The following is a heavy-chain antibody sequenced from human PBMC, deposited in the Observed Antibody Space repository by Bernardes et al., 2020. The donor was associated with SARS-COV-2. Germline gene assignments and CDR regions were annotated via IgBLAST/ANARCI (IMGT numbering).Heavy chain of an antibody. CDR3: AREGGGPDYGGNSGVDY. CDR1: GGSFSGYY. D-gene: IGHD4-17*01. J-gene: IGHJ4*03. Sequence: SETLSLTCAVYGGSFSGYYWSWIRQPPGKGLEWIGEINHSGSTNYNPSLKSRVTISVDTSKNQFSLKLSSVTAADTAVYYCAREGGGPDYGGNSGVDYWGQGTTVTVSS. CDR2: INHSGST. V-gene: IGHV4-34*01.